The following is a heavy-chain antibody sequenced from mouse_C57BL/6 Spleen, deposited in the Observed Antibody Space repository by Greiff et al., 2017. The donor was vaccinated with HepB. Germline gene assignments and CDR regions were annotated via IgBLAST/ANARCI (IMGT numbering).Heavy chain of an antibody. CDR1: GYTFTSYW. V-gene: IGHV1-72*01. CDR3: ARSHLTTVVELYAMDY. CDR2: IDPNSGGT. J-gene: IGHJ4*01. Sequence: QVQLKQPGAELVKPGASVKLSCKASGYTFTSYWMHWVKQRPGRGLEWIGRIDPNSGGTKYNEKFKSKATLTVDKPSSTAYMQLSSLTSEDSAVYYCARSHLTTVVELYAMDYWGQGTSVTVSS. D-gene: IGHD1-1*01.